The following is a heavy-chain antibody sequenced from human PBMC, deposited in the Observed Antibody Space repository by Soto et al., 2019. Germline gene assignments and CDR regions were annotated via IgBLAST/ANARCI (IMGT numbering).Heavy chain of an antibody. CDR1: NYAFTYNA. CDR3: ATSSPGGVGQYVDAFDL. D-gene: IGHD3-16*01. V-gene: IGHV1-18*01. J-gene: IGHJ3*01. CDR2: IGPNSGST. Sequence: QVQLVQSGPEVKKPGASVKVSCKASNYAFTYNAINWVRQAPGHGLEWMGWIGPNSGSTNYAQDLQGRVTMTTDTSTNTAYMELRSLRSDDTAIYYCATSSPGGVGQYVDAFDLWCQGTLVTVSS.